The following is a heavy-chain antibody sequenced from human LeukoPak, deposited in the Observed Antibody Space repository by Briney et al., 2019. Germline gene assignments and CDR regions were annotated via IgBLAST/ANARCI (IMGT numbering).Heavy chain of an antibody. CDR1: GGSFSGYY. CDR3: ARHDSSGYYMGRFDY. Sequence: SETLSLTCGVYGGSFSGYYWSWIRQPPGKGLEWIGEINDSGSTNYNPSLKSRVTISVDTSKNQFSLKLSSVTAADTAVYYCARHDSSGYYMGRFDYWGQGTLVTVSS. CDR2: INDSGST. J-gene: IGHJ4*02. V-gene: IGHV4-34*01. D-gene: IGHD3-22*01.